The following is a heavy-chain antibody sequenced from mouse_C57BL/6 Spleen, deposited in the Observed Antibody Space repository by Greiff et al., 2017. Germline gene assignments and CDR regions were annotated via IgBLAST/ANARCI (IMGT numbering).Heavy chain of an antibody. CDR3: ARIPTGGD. V-gene: IGHV1-50*01. CDR1: GYTFTSYW. Sequence: VQLQQPGAELVKPGASVKLSCKASGYTFTSYWMQWVKQRPGQGLEWIGEIDPSDSYINYNEKFKGKATLTVDTSSSTAYMQLSSLTSEDSAVYYCARIPTGGDWGQGTTLTVSS. CDR2: IDPSDSYI. J-gene: IGHJ2*01.